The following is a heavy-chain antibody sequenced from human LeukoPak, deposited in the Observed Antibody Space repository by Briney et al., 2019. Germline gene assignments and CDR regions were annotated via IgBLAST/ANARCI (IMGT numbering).Heavy chain of an antibody. J-gene: IGHJ4*02. CDR3: ASSWLAAAFFDY. D-gene: IGHD6-13*01. V-gene: IGHV4-59*01. Sequence: SETQSLTCTVSGGSISSYYWSWIRQPPGKGLEWIGYIYYSGSTNYNPSLKSRVTISVDTSKNQFSLKLSSVTAADTAVYYCASSWLAAAFFDYWGQGTLVTVSS. CDR1: GGSISSYY. CDR2: IYYSGST.